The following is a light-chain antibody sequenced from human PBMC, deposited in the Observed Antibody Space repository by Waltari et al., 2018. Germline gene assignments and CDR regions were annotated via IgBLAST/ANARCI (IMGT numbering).Light chain of an antibody. J-gene: IGKJ2*01. V-gene: IGKV1D-16*01. Sequence: DIQMTQSPSSLSASVGDTVTITCRASQGVSSWLAWYQQKPGKAPTVLVYKASSLQSGVPSRFSGSGSGTNFTLIISSLQPEDFATYYCQQYDSAPYNFGQGTNVEI. CDR1: QGVSSW. CDR2: KAS. CDR3: QQYDSAPYN.